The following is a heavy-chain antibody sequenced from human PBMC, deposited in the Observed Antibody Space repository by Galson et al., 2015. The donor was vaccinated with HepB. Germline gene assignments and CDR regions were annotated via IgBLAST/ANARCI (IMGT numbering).Heavy chain of an antibody. CDR3: ARDSSTDPDTALPDY. Sequence: SLRLSCAASGFTFSSYWMHWVRQAPGKGLVWVSRINSDGSSTSYADSVKGRFTISRDNAKNTLYLQMNSLRAEDTAVYYCARDSSTDPDTALPDYWGQGTLVTVSS. CDR1: GFTFSSYW. CDR2: INSDGSST. J-gene: IGHJ4*02. V-gene: IGHV3-74*01. D-gene: IGHD6-6*01.